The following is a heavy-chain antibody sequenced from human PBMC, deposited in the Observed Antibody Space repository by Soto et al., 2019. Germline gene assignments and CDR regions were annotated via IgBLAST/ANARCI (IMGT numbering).Heavy chain of an antibody. Sequence: QVQLVQSGAEVKKPGASVKVSCKASGYTFTSYGISWVRQAPGQGLEWMGWISAYNGHTNYAQKLQGKVTMTTDTAPRPVYMELRSQRSDDTAFYSWAREGGAAAGMGYWGQGTLVTFSS. V-gene: IGHV1-18*01. CDR2: ISAYNGHT. D-gene: IGHD6-13*01. CDR3: AREGGAAAGMGY. CDR1: GYTFTSYG. J-gene: IGHJ4*02.